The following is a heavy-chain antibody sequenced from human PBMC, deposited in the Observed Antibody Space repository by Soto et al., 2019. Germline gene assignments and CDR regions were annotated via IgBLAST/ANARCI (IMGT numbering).Heavy chain of an antibody. CDR2: ISFDGSNE. CDR3: ARPAATVIFYSGMDV. J-gene: IGHJ6*02. Sequence: LRLSCAASGFTFSDYAMHWVRQAPGKGLEWVAIISFDGSNEHYADSVQRRFTISRDNSENTLYLQMNSLRADDTAVYYCARPAATVIFYSGMDVWGQGTTVTVSS. V-gene: IGHV3-30-3*01. D-gene: IGHD4-17*01. CDR1: GFTFSDYA.